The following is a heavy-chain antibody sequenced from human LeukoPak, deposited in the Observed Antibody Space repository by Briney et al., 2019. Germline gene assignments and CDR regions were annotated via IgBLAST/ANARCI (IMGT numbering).Heavy chain of an antibody. CDR1: EYSFTSYY. V-gene: IGHV1-46*01. CDR3: ARVVSGQVDY. J-gene: IGHJ4*02. Sequence: ASVTVSCKASEYSFTSYYKLWVRQAPGQGLEWMGIINPSGGSTSYAQKFQGRVTMTRDTSTSTVYMELSSLRSEDTAVYYCARVVSGQVDYWGQGTLVTVSS. CDR2: INPSGGST.